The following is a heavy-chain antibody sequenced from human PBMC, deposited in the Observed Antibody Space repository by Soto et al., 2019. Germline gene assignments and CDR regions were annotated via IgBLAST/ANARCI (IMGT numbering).Heavy chain of an antibody. CDR3: ARRVAAADNYNWFDP. V-gene: IGHV4-59*01. D-gene: IGHD6-13*01. CDR2: IYYSGST. CDR1: GGSISSYY. J-gene: IGHJ5*02. Sequence: QVQLQESGPGLVKPSETLSLTCTVSGGSISSYYWSWIRQPPGKGLEWIGYIYYSGSTNYNPSLKRRVTISVDTSRNQSSLKLSSVTAADTAVYYCARRVAAADNYNWFDPWGQGTLVTVSS.